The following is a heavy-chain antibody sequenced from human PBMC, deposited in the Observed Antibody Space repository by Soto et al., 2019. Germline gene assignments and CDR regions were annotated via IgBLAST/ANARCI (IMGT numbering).Heavy chain of an antibody. J-gene: IGHJ4*02. CDR3: ARANTYDKVWGTYRHLFHFDY. Sequence: HVQLQQWGAGLLRPSETLSLTCAAHGETFSGYYWTWIRQTPGKGLEWIGEINHSGTTNYNPSLMSRVTTSVDKAKSQFSLNLSSVSAADTAVYYCARANTYDKVWGTYRHLFHFDYWDQGTLVSVSS. V-gene: IGHV4-34*02. CDR1: GETFSGYY. D-gene: IGHD3-16*02. CDR2: INHSGTT.